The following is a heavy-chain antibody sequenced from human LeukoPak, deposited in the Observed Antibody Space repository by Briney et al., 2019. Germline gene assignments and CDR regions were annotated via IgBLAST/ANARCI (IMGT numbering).Heavy chain of an antibody. Sequence: GGSLRLSCAASGFTFSSYEMNWVRQAPGKVLEWVSYISSSGSTIYYADSVKGRFTISRDNAKNSLYLQMNSLRAEDTAVYYCARARNVWGSYRYDPPYYFDYWGQGTLVTVSS. J-gene: IGHJ4*02. CDR3: ARARNVWGSYRYDPPYYFDY. D-gene: IGHD3-16*02. CDR1: GFTFSSYE. V-gene: IGHV3-48*03. CDR2: ISSSGSTI.